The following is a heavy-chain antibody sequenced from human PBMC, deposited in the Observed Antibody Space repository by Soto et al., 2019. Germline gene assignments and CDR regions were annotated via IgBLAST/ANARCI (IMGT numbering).Heavy chain of an antibody. V-gene: IGHV2-5*02. J-gene: IGHJ6*02. D-gene: IGHD3-22*01. Sequence: QITLKESGPTLVKPTQTLTLTCTFSGFSLSTSGVGVGWIRQPPGKALEWLALIYWDDDKRYSPSLKSRLTITMDTSKDQVVLTLHYLAPVDTPPYYCAHRPLCGYRDYYYGMDVWGQGTTVTVSS. CDR1: GFSLSTSGVG. CDR2: IYWDDDK. CDR3: AHRPLCGYRDYYYGMDV.